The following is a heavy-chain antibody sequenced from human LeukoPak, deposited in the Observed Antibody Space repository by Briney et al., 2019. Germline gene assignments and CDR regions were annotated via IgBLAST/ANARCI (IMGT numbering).Heavy chain of an antibody. CDR1: GGTFSSYA. CDR2: IIPILGIA. D-gene: IGHD3-16*01. J-gene: IGHJ6*02. V-gene: IGHV1-69*04. Sequence: SVKVSCKASGGTFSSYAISWVRQAPGQGLEWMGRIIPILGIANYAQKFQGRVTITADTSTSTAYMELSSLRSEDTAVYYCASPLSTWSYTSGGYYYGMDVWGQGTTVTVSS. CDR3: ASPLSTWSYTSGGYYYGMDV.